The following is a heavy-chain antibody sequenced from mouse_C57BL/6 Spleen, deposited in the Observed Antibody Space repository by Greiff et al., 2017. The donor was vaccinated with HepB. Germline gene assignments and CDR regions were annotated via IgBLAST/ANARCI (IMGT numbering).Heavy chain of an antibody. CDR3: ARARSSYYAMDY. CDR1: GYTFTGYW. CDR2: INPSNGGT. J-gene: IGHJ4*01. V-gene: IGHV1-53*01. Sequence: QVQLQQPGTELVKPGASVKLSCKASGYTFTGYWMHWVKQRPGQGLEWIGNINPSNGGTNYNEKFKSKATLTVDKSSSTAYMQLSSLTSEDSAVYYCARARSSYYAMDYWGQGTSVTVSS.